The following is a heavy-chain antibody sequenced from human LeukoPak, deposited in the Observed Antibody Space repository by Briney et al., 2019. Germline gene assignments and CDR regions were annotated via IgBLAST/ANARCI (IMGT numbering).Heavy chain of an antibody. CDR2: INPGDGST. CDR1: GYTFTNGY. Sequence: GASVTVSCKTSGYTFTNGYLHWVRQAPGQGLEWVGIINPGDGSTKYAQKFQGRVTMTRDTSTSTVYMELSILGSEDTAVYYCARVGQLVFDYWGQGTLVTASS. CDR3: ARVGQLVFDY. V-gene: IGHV1-46*03. D-gene: IGHD6-6*01. J-gene: IGHJ4*02.